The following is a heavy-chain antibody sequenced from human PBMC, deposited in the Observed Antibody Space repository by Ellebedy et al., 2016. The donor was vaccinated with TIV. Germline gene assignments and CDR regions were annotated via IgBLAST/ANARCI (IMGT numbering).Heavy chain of an antibody. Sequence: GESLKISXAASGFTFSSYWMSWVRQAPGKGLEWVANIKQEVSEKYYVDSVKGRFTISRDNAKNSLFLQMNSLRAEDTAVYYCAKVGTNYYYYYMDVWGKGTTVTVSS. V-gene: IGHV3-7*01. D-gene: IGHD2-2*01. CDR2: IKQEVSEK. CDR3: AKVGTNYYYYYMDV. CDR1: GFTFSSYW. J-gene: IGHJ6*03.